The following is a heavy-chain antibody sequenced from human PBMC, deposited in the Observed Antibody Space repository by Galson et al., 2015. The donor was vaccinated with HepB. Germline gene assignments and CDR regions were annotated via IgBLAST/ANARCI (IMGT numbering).Heavy chain of an antibody. CDR1: GFTFSSYA. CDR2: ISGSGGST. Sequence: SLRLSCAASGFTFSSYAMSWVRQAPGKGLEWVSAISGSGGSTYYADSVKGRFTISRDNSKNTLYLQMNSLRAEDTAVYYCAKTPAGVVVITYFDYWGQGTLVTVSS. J-gene: IGHJ4*02. V-gene: IGHV3-23*01. D-gene: IGHD3-22*01. CDR3: AKTPAGVVVITYFDY.